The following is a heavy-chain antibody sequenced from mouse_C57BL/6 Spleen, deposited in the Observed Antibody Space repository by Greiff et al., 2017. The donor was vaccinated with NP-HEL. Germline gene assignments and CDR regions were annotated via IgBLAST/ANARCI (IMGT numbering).Heavy chain of an antibody. CDR3: ARSGWGTTVAYYFDY. CDR2: IYPSDSET. CDR1: GYTFTSYW. J-gene: IGHJ2*01. V-gene: IGHV1-61*01. Sequence: QVQLQQPGAELVRPGSSVKLSCKASGYTFTSYWMDWVKQRPGQGLEWIGNIYPSDSETHYNQKFKDKATLTVDKYSSTAYMQLSSLTSEDSAVYYCARSGWGTTVAYYFDYWGQGTTLTVSS. D-gene: IGHD1-1*01.